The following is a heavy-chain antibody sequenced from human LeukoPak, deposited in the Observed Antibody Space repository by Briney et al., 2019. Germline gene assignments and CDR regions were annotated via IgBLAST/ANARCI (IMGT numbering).Heavy chain of an antibody. V-gene: IGHV4-4*07. CDR1: GGSFSGYY. D-gene: IGHD2-15*01. CDR2: IYTSGST. J-gene: IGHJ3*02. CDR3: ARDVVVVVAATPSGVVDAFDI. Sequence: SETLSLTCAVCGGSFSGYYWSWIRQPAGKGLEWIGRIYTSGSTNYNPSLKSRVTMSVDTSKNQFSLKLSSVTAADTAVYYCARDVVVVVAATPSGVVDAFDIWGQGTMVTVSS.